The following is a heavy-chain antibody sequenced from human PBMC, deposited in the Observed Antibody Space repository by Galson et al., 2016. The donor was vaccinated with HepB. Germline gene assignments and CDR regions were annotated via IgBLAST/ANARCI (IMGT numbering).Heavy chain of an antibody. Sequence: TLSLTCTVSGGSISSGRYYWTWIRQHPGNGLEWIGNIYHSGGTYHNPSLKSRLTISVDTSKNQFSLKLSSLTAADTAVYCCARAVRGYSGYDAFDIWGQGTMVTVSS. CDR1: GGSISSGRYY. D-gene: IGHD5-12*01. CDR3: ARAVRGYSGYDAFDI. V-gene: IGHV4-31*03. CDR2: IYHSGGT. J-gene: IGHJ3*02.